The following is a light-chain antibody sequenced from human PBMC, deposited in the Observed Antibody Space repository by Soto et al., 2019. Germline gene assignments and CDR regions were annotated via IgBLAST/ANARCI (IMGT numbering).Light chain of an antibody. Sequence: DIHMTQSPSTLSASVVDIVTITCRAGQSISTWLAWYQQKPGRAPNLLIYDASSLQSGVPSRFSGSGSGTEFTLTISSLQPDDSATYYCQQYESYSWTFGQGTKV. J-gene: IGKJ1*01. CDR3: QQYESYSWT. CDR1: QSISTW. CDR2: DAS. V-gene: IGKV1-5*01.